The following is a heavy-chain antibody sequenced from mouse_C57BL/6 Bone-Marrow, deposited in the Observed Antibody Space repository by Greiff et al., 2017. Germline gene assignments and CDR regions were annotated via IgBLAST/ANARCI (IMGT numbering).Heavy chain of an antibody. CDR3: TTMWLFAY. CDR1: GFNIKDDY. Sequence: EVQRVESGAELVRPGASVKLSCTASGFNIKDDYMHWVKQRPEQGLEWIGWIDPENGDTEYASKFQGKATITSDTSSNPAYLQLSSLTSADTAVYYCTTMWLFAYWGQGTLVTVSA. V-gene: IGHV14-4*01. CDR2: IDPENGDT. J-gene: IGHJ3*01.